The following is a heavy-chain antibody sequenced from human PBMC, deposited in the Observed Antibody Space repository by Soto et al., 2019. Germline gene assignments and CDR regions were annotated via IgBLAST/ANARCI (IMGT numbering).Heavy chain of an antibody. V-gene: IGHV1-2*04. D-gene: IGHD2-8*01. J-gene: IGHJ4*02. CDR2: INPNNGDT. CDR1: GYSFIGNY. Sequence: ASVNVSCKTSGYSFIGNYIHWCRQVPGQGLECMGWINPNNGDTSYAQRFQGWVTLTRDTSINTAYVQVSRLTSDDTAVYYCARATEMVDFDFWGQGTVVTVSS. CDR3: ARATEMVDFDF.